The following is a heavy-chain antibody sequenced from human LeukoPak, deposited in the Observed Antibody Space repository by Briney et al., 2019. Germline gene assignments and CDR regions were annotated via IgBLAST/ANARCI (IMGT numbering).Heavy chain of an antibody. Sequence: PGGSLRLSCAASGFTFSSYAMSWVRQAPGKGLEWVSAISGSGGSTYYADSVKGRFTISRDNFKDTVSLQANSLRPEDTAVYYCARDPDPTGYYFFDYWGQGRLVTVSS. CDR3: ARDPDPTGYYFFDY. V-gene: IGHV3-23*01. J-gene: IGHJ4*02. CDR1: GFTFSSYA. D-gene: IGHD3-9*01. CDR2: ISGSGGST.